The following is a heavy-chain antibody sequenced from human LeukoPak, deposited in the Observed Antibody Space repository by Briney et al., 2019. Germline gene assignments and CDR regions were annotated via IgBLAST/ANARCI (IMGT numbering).Heavy chain of an antibody. CDR3: ARERQPGKKRLDS. CDR1: GYTFTGYY. CDR2: INPKNGGT. Sequence: ASVKVSCKASGYTFTGYYMHWVRQAPGQGLEWMGWINPKNGGTNYAQKFQGRVNMTRDASLSTAYMEVRRLISDDPAVYYCARERQPGKKRLDSWGQGTLVTGSS. J-gene: IGHJ4*02. D-gene: IGHD7-27*01. V-gene: IGHV1-2*02.